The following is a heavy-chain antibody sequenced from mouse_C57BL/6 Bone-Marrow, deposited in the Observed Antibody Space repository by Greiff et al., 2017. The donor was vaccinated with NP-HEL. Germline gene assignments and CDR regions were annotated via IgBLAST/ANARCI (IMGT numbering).Heavy chain of an antibody. V-gene: IGHV5-9*01. J-gene: IGHJ2*01. CDR2: ISGGGGNT. Sequence: EVKVVESGGGLVKPGGSLKLSCAASGFTFSSYTMSWVRQTPEKRLEWVATISGGGGNTYYPDSVKGRFTLSRDNAKNTLYLQMSSLRSEDTALYYCARRRIYYGNYFDYWGQGTTLTVSS. CDR3: ARRRIYYGNYFDY. CDR1: GFTFSSYT. D-gene: IGHD2-1*01.